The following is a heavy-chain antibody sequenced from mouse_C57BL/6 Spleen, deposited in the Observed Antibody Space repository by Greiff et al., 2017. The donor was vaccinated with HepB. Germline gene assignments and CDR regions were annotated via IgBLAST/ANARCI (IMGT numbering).Heavy chain of an antibody. CDR3: ARGGGNYVAWFAY. J-gene: IGHJ3*01. CDR2: IYPGSGST. V-gene: IGHV1-55*01. CDR1: GYTFTSYW. D-gene: IGHD2-1*01. Sequence: VKLQQPGAELVKPGASVKMSCKASGYTFTSYWITWVKQRPGQGLEWIGDIYPGSGSTNYNEKFKSKATLTVDTSSSTAYMQLSSLTSEDSAVYYCARGGGNYVAWFAYWGQGTLVTVSA.